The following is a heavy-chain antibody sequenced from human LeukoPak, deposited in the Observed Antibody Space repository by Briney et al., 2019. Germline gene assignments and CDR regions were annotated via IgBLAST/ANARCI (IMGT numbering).Heavy chain of an antibody. J-gene: IGHJ6*02. CDR2: INHSGST. V-gene: IGHV4-34*01. CDR3: ARGRGYSYGTALRVSYYYYYGMDV. Sequence: SETLSLTCAVYGGSFSGYYWSWIRQPPGKGLEWIGEINHSGSTNYNPYLKSRVTISVDTSKNQFSLKLSSVTAADTAVYYCARGRGYSYGTALRVSYYYYYGMDVWGQGTTVTVSS. D-gene: IGHD5-18*01. CDR1: GGSFSGYY.